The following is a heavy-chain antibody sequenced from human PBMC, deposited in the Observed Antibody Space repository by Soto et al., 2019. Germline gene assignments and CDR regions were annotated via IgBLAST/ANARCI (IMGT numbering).Heavy chain of an antibody. V-gene: IGHV4-39*01. CDR2: IYYSGST. CDR1: GGSISSSSYY. J-gene: IGHJ2*01. D-gene: IGHD5-12*01. Sequence: SETLSLTCTVSGGSISSSSYYWGWIRQPPGKGLEWIGSIYYSGSTYYNPSLKSRVTISVDTSKNQFSLKLSSVTAADTAVYYCARFSRSGYDWYFDLWGRGTLVTVSS. CDR3: ARFSRSGYDWYFDL.